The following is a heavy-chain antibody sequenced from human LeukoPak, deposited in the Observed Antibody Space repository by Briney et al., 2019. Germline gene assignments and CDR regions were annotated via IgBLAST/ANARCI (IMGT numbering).Heavy chain of an antibody. J-gene: IGHJ6*03. CDR3: ASLNQGTSCYNMCYYYYYMDV. V-gene: IGHV3-7*01. D-gene: IGHD2-2*02. CDR1: GFTFSSYR. CDR2: IKQDGSEK. Sequence: GGSLRLSCAASGFTFSSYRMSWVRQAPGKGLEWVANIKQDGSEKYYVDSVKGRFTISRDNAKNSLYLQMNSLRAEDTAVYYCASLNQGTSCYNMCYYYYYMDVWGKGTTVTVSS.